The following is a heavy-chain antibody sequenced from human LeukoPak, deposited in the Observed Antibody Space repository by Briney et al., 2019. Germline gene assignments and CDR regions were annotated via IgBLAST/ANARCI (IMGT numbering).Heavy chain of an antibody. V-gene: IGHV1-2*02. CDR1: GYTFTGYY. CDR2: INPNSGGT. J-gene: IGHJ6*02. Sequence: ASVKVSCKASGYTFTGYYMHWVRQAPGQGLEWMGWINPNSGGTNYAQKFQGRVTVTRDTSISTAYMELSRLRSDDTAVYYCARGEDLRFLEWLLLDYGVDVWGQGTTVTVSS. D-gene: IGHD3-3*01. CDR3: ARGEDLRFLEWLLLDYGVDV.